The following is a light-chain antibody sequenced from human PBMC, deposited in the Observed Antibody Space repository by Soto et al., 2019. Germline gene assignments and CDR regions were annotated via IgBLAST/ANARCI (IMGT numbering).Light chain of an antibody. CDR3: QQYGSSPGMYT. Sequence: EIVLTQSPGTLSLSPGERATLSCRASQSVDSRYLAWYQQKPGQAPRLLIYGASSRATGIPDRFSGSGSGTDFTLTISRLEPEDFAGYYWQQYGSSPGMYTFGQGTKLEIK. CDR2: GAS. J-gene: IGKJ2*01. CDR1: QSVDSRY. V-gene: IGKV3-20*01.